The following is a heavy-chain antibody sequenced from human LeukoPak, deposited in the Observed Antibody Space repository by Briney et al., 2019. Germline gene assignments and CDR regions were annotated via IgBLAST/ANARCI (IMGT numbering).Heavy chain of an antibody. CDR2: ISYDGSNK. CDR3: ARGRLRYFD. J-gene: IGHJ4*02. Sequence: SGGSLRLSCAASGFTFSSYAMHWVRQAPGKGLEWVAVISYDGSNKYYADSVKGRFTISRDNSKNTLYLQTNSLRAEDTAVYYCARGRLRYFDWGQGTLVTVSS. CDR1: GFTFSSYA. V-gene: IGHV3-30*04. D-gene: IGHD3-9*01.